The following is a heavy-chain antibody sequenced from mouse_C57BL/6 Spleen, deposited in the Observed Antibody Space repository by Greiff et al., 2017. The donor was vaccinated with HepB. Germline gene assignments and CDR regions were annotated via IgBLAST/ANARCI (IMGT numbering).Heavy chain of an antibody. J-gene: IGHJ2*01. V-gene: IGHV1-55*01. CDR3: ARGHWGNFDY. CDR2: IYPGSGST. D-gene: IGHD3-3*01. CDR1: GYTFTDYY. Sequence: VQLQQSGPELVKPGASVKISCKASGYTFTDYYMNWVKQRPGQGLEWIGDIYPGSGSTNYNEKFKSKATLTVDTSSSTAYMQLSSLTSEDSAVYYCARGHWGNFDYWGQGTTLTVSS.